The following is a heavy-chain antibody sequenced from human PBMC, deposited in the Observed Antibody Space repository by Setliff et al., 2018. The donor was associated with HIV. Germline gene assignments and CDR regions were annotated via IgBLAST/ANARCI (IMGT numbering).Heavy chain of an antibody. V-gene: IGHV1-69*05. CDR1: GGTFSSYT. J-gene: IGHJ4*01. CDR3: ARVGSYWTQFDY. Sequence: GASVKVSCKASGGTFSSYTISWVRQAPGQGLEWMGGIIPIFGTTNYAQKFQGRVSMTRNTSISTAYMELSSLRSEDTAVYYCARVGSYWTQFDYWGQGTLVTVSS. D-gene: IGHD2-15*01. CDR2: IIPIFGTT.